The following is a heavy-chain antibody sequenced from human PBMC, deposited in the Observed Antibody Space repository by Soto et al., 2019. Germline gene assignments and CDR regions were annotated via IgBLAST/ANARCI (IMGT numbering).Heavy chain of an antibody. CDR3: AREPEGIAAALDY. V-gene: IGHV3-21*01. CDR1: GFNFRTYG. CDR2: ISSSGSFI. Sequence: EVQLVESGGGLVKPGGSLRLSCAGSGFNFRTYGMNWVRRAPGGGLEWVASISSSGSFIYYADSVKGRFTISRDNAAKSLYLQMSILRAEDTALYYCAREPEGIAAALDYWGQGTLGTVSS. D-gene: IGHD6-13*01. J-gene: IGHJ4*02.